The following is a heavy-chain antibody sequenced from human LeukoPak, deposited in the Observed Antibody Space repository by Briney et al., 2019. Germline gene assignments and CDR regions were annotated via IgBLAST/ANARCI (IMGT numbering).Heavy chain of an antibody. V-gene: IGHV4-34*01. CDR3: ARARSGYYDSSGYRVYDY. D-gene: IGHD3-22*01. CDR1: GGSFSGYY. J-gene: IGHJ4*02. Sequence: SETLSLTCAVYGGSFSGYYWSWIRQPPGKGLEWSGEINHSGSTNYNPSLKSRVTISVDTSKNQFSLKLSSVTAADTAVYYCARARSGYYDSSGYRVYDYWGQGTLVTVSS. CDR2: INHSGST.